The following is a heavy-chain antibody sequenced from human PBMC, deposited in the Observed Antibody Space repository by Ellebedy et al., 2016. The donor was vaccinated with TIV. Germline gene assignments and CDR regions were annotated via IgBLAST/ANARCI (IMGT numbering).Heavy chain of an antibody. CDR1: GVTFSSYD. CDR2: IQGGHNT. D-gene: IGHD2-21*01. CDR3: ATHSWAD. Sequence: PGGSLRLSCAASGVTFSSYDMSWVRQAPGKGLEWVSAIQGGHNTYYADSVKGRFTISRDNSKNTLYLQMNSLRVEDTAVYYCATHSWADWGQGTLVTVSS. J-gene: IGHJ4*02. V-gene: IGHV3-23*01.